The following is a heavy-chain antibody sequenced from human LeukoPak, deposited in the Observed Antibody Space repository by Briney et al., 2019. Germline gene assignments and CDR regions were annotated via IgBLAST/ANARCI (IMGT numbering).Heavy chain of an antibody. J-gene: IGHJ4*02. D-gene: IGHD3-3*01. CDR3: ARDNRLRFLEWLSNFDY. V-gene: IGHV1-18*01. CDR1: GYTFTSYG. CDR2: ISAYNGNT. Sequence: ASVKVSCKASGYTFTSYGISWVRQAPGQGLEWMGWISAYNGNTNYAQKLQGRVTMTTDTSTSTAYMELRSLRSDDTAVYYCARDNRLRFLEWLSNFDYWGQGTLVTVSS.